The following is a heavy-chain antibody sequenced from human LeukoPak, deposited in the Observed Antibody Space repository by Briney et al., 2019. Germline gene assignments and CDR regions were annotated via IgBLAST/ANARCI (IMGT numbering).Heavy chain of an antibody. V-gene: IGHV3-11*04. CDR2: ISGSGGTI. J-gene: IGHJ4*02. Sequence: GGSLRLSCAASGFTFSDYYMSWIRQAPGKGLEGVSYISGSGGTIYYADSVKGRFTISRDNAKSSLYLQMNSLRAEDTAVYYCASAPFGVVTRFDYWGQGTLVTVSS. CDR3: ASAPFGVVTRFDY. D-gene: IGHD3-3*01. CDR1: GFTFSDYY.